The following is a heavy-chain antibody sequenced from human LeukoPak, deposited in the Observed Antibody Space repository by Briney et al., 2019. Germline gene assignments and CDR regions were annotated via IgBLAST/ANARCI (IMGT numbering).Heavy chain of an antibody. Sequence: GGSLRLSCAASGFTFNDCAMHWVRQAPGKGLEWVSGISWNSDSLGYADSVKGRFTISRDNAKNSLYLQMNSLRAEDTAVYYCARVHCSSTSCYSGIDYWGQGTLVTVSS. D-gene: IGHD2-2*01. CDR2: ISWNSDSL. CDR3: ARVHCSSTSCYSGIDY. CDR1: GFTFNDCA. J-gene: IGHJ4*02. V-gene: IGHV3-9*01.